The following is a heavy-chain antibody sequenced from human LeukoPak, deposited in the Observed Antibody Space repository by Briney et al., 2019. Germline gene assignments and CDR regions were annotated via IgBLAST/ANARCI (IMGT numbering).Heavy chain of an antibody. D-gene: IGHD6-19*01. CDR3: ARARVWYSSGWRVFDI. V-gene: IGHV4-59*01. CDR1: VGSISSLY. CDR2: IYCSWST. Sequence: SVTLSLTCTVSVGSISSLYWRWIRQPPGKGLECIGYIYCSWSTNYNASLKSRVTISVDTSKNQFSLKLSSVTAADTAVYYCARARVWYSSGWRVFDIWGQGTMVTVSS. J-gene: IGHJ3*02.